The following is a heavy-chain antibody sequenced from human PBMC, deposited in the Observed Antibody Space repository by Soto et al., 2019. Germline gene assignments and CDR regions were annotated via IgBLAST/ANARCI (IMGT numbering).Heavy chain of an antibody. CDR3: AREGIAVAGTYYYMDV. CDR1: GYTFTGYY. D-gene: IGHD6-19*01. J-gene: IGHJ6*03. CDR2: INPNSGGT. Sequence: QVQLVQSGAEVKKPGASVKVSCKASGYTFTGYYMHWVRQAPGQGLEWMGWINPNSGGTNYAQKVQGWVTMTRDTSISTAYMELSRLRSDDTAVYYCAREGIAVAGTYYYMDVWGKGTTVTVSS. V-gene: IGHV1-2*04.